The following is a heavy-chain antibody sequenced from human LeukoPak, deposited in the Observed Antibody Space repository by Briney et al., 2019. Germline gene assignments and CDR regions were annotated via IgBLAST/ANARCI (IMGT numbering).Heavy chain of an antibody. V-gene: IGHV3-23*01. D-gene: IGHD6-6*01. CDR2: ISGSGGST. CDR3: AKTGSSSSDDY. J-gene: IGHJ4*02. Sequence: GGSLRLSCAASGFTFISYGMHWVRQAPGKGLEWVSAISGSGGSTYYADSVKGRFTISRDNSKNTLYLQMNSLRAEDTAVYYCAKTGSSSSDDYWGQGTLVTVSS. CDR1: GFTFISYG.